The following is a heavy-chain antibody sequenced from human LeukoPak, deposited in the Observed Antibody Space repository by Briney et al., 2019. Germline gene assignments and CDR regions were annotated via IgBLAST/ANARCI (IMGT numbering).Heavy chain of an antibody. CDR3: VREGAYSTSSPAGY. J-gene: IGHJ4*02. CDR2: INQDGSEK. V-gene: IGHV3-7*01. D-gene: IGHD6-6*01. CDR1: GFTFSSYW. Sequence: GGSLRLSCAASGFTFSSYWMSWVRQAPGNRLEWVANINQDGSEKYYVDSVKGRFITSRDNARNSLFLQMNSLTAEDTAMCYCVREGAYSTSSPAGYWGQGTRVSVPS.